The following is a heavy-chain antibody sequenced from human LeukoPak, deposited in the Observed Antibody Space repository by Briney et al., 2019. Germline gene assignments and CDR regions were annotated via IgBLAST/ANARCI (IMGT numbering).Heavy chain of an antibody. J-gene: IGHJ4*02. D-gene: IGHD4-11*01. V-gene: IGHV3-21*01. CDR2: INNVGSHI. Sequence: GGSLRLSCAAFGFTFSSSAMNWVRQAPGRGLEWVSSINNVGSHIYYAGSVRGRFTISRDNAKNSLYLQMSSLRAEDTAVYYCTRDPTQYLRYGYFDYWGQGTLVTVSS. CDR3: TRDPTQYLRYGYFDY. CDR1: GFTFSSSA.